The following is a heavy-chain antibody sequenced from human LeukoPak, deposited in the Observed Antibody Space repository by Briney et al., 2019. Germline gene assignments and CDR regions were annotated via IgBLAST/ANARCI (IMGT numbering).Heavy chain of an antibody. CDR2: IKQDGSEK. CDR1: GFTFSSYW. J-gene: IGHJ4*02. V-gene: IGHV3-7*01. D-gene: IGHD3-10*01. CDR3: ARVGRLLWFGELYYFDY. Sequence: PGGSLRLSCAASGFTFSSYWMSWVRQAPGKGLEWVANIKQDGSEKYYVDSVKGRFTISRDNAKNSLYLQMNSLRAEDTAVYYCARVGRLLWFGELYYFDYWSQGTLVTVSS.